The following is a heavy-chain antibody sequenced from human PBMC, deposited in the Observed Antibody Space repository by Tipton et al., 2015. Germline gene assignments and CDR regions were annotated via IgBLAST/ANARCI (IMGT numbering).Heavy chain of an antibody. Sequence: SVKGRFTISRDNAKKSLYLQMNSLRAEDTAVYYCATVSYYFDYWGQGTLVIVSS. CDR3: ATVSYYFDY. J-gene: IGHJ4*02. V-gene: IGHV3-21*01.